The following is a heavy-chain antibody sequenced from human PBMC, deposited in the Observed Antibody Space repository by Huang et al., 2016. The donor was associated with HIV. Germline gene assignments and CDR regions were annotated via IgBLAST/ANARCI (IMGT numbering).Heavy chain of an antibody. CDR3: ARDPRIQSWLNFFDY. CDR1: GFSISSYG. D-gene: IGHD3-22*01. V-gene: IGHV3-74*01. Sequence: EVQLVESGGGLVQPGGSLRLSCAASGFSISSYGMHWVRQAPGKGLVWVSRINRDGSSTSYADSVKGRFTISRDNAKNTLYLQMNSLRAEDTAVYYCARDPRIQSWLNFFDYWGQGTLVSVSS. J-gene: IGHJ4*02. CDR2: INRDGSST.